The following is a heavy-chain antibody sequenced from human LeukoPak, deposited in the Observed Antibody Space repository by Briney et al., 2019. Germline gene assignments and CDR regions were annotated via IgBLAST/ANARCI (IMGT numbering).Heavy chain of an antibody. CDR1: GGSISSGDYY. Sequence: TLSLTCTVSGGSISSGDYYWSWIRQPPGRGLEWIGYIYYSGSTYYNPSLKSRVTISVDTSKNQFSLKLSSVTAADTAVYYCARRLFHWYFDLWGRGTLVTVSS. J-gene: IGHJ2*01. CDR2: IYYSGST. V-gene: IGHV4-30-4*08. CDR3: ARRLFHWYFDL.